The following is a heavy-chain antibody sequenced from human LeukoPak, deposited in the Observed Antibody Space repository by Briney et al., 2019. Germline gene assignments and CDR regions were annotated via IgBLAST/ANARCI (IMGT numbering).Heavy chain of an antibody. CDR2: ISGSGVTT. V-gene: IGHV3-23*01. D-gene: IGHD5-18*01. CDR3: AKGGTRGYSSGYCMDV. CDR1: GFTFSSYA. J-gene: IGHJ6*02. Sequence: PEGSLRLSCAASGFTFSSYAMSWVRQAPGKGLEWVSCISGSGVTTYHADSVKGRFTISRDNSKNTLFLQMNSLRVEDTAVYYCAKGGTRGYSSGYCMDVWGQGTTVTVSS.